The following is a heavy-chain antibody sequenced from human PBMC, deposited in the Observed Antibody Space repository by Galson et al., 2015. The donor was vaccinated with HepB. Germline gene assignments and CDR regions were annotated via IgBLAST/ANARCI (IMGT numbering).Heavy chain of an antibody. J-gene: IGHJ6*02. Sequence: LRLSCAASGFTFSSYSMNWVRQAPGKGLEWVSSISSSSSYIYYADSVKGRSTISRDNAKNSLYLQMNSLRAEDTAVYYCARGEMATISPVYYYYYGMDVWGQGTTVTVSS. CDR3: ARGEMATISPVYYYYYGMDV. CDR1: GFTFSSYS. CDR2: ISSSSSYI. V-gene: IGHV3-21*01. D-gene: IGHD5-24*01.